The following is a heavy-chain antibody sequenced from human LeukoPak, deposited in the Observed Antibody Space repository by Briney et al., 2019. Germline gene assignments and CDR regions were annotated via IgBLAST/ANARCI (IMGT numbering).Heavy chain of an antibody. D-gene: IGHD5-18*01. CDR1: GFTFSSYA. V-gene: IGHV3-30-3*01. Sequence: GGSLRLSCAASGFTFSSYAMHWVRQAPGKGLEWVAVISYDGSNKYYADSVKGRFTISRDNSKNTLYLQMNSLRAEDTAVYYCARTLIAPQIQLWWIRGNRTDAFDIWGQGTMVTVSS. CDR3: ARTLIAPQIQLWWIRGNRTDAFDI. CDR2: ISYDGSNK. J-gene: IGHJ3*02.